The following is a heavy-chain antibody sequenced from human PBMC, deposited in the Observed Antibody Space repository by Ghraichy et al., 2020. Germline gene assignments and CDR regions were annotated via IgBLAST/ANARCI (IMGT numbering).Heavy chain of an antibody. J-gene: IGHJ4*02. Sequence: GGSLRLSCAASGFTFSSYAMSWVRQAPGKGLEWVSVITGSGGSTYYADSVKGRFTISRDNSKNTLYLQMNSLRAEDTAVYYCAKVHESSGYSIDRFDYWGQGTLVTVSS. V-gene: IGHV3-23*01. CDR2: ITGSGGST. CDR1: GFTFSSYA. D-gene: IGHD3-22*01. CDR3: AKVHESSGYSIDRFDY.